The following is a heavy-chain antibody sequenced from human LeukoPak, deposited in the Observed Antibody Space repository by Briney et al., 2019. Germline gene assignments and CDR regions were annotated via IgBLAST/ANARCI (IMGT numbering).Heavy chain of an antibody. D-gene: IGHD3-22*01. J-gene: IGHJ4*02. Sequence: KASQTLSLTCTVSGGSISSGDYYWSWIRQHPGKGLEWIGYIYYSGSANYNPSLKSRVTISVDTSKNQFSLKLSSVTAADTAVYYCARQYYYDSSGYFDYWGQGTLVTVSS. CDR1: GGSISSGDYY. V-gene: IGHV4-30-4*08. CDR3: ARQYYYDSSGYFDY. CDR2: IYYSGSA.